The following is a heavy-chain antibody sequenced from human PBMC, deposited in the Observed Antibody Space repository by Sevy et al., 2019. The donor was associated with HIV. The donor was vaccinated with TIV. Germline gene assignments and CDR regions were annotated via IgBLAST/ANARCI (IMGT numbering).Heavy chain of an antibody. Sequence: GGSLRLSCAASGFTFSSYAMHWVRQAPGKGLEWVAVISYDGSNKYYADSVKGRFTISSDNSKNTRYLQMNSLRAEDTAVYYCARDNLHYDSSGFSAGFDYWGQGTLVTVSS. J-gene: IGHJ4*02. CDR1: GFTFSSYA. CDR2: ISYDGSNK. D-gene: IGHD3-22*01. CDR3: ARDNLHYDSSGFSAGFDY. V-gene: IGHV3-30-3*01.